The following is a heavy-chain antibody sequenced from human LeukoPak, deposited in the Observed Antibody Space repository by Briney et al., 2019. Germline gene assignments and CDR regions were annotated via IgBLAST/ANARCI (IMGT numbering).Heavy chain of an antibody. CDR3: ARDHCGGDCYLDY. J-gene: IGHJ4*02. CDR2: INPSGGST. D-gene: IGHD2-21*02. CDR1: GYTFTSYY. V-gene: IGHV1-46*01. Sequence: ASVKVSCKASGYTFTSYYMHWVRQAPGQGLEWMGIINPSGGSTNYAQKFQGRVTMTRDMSTSTVYMELSSLRSEDTAVYYCARDHCGGDCYLDYWGQGTLVTVSS.